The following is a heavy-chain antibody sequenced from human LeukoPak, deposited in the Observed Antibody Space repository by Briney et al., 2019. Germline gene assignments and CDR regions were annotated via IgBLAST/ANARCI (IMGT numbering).Heavy chain of an antibody. Sequence: PGGSLRLSCAASGFTVSSNYMSWVRQAPGKGLEWVSVIYSGGSTYYADSVKGRFTISRDNSKNTLYLQMNSLRAEDTAVYYCARNWGAAAAHFDYWGQGTLVTVSS. CDR3: ARNWGAAAAHFDY. V-gene: IGHV3-66*01. CDR2: IYSGGST. J-gene: IGHJ4*02. CDR1: GFTVSSNY. D-gene: IGHD6-13*01.